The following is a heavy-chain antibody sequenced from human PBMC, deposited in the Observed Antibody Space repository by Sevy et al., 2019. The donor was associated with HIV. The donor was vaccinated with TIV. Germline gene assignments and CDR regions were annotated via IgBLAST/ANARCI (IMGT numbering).Heavy chain of an antibody. V-gene: IGHV1-69*13. D-gene: IGHD6-6*01. CDR3: AGEYSSSSHYYYGMDV. Sequence: ASVKVSCKASGGTFSSYAISWVRQAPGQGLEWMGGIIPIFGTANYAQKFQGRVTITADESTSTAYMELSSLRSEDTAVYYWAGEYSSSSHYYYGMDVWGQGTTVTVSS. CDR1: GGTFSSYA. CDR2: IIPIFGTA. J-gene: IGHJ6*02.